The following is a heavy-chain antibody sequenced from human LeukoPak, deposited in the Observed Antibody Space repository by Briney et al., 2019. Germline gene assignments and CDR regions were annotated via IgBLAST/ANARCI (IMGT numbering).Heavy chain of an antibody. D-gene: IGHD6-19*01. CDR1: GGSIGSNY. CDR2: IYYTGGT. V-gene: IGHV4-59*08. J-gene: IGHJ4*02. CDR3: AKYGNSGWVIDN. Sequence: PSETLSLTCTVCGGSIGSNYWTWIRQPPGKGVEYIGYIYYTGGTNYNPSLKSRVTISVDTSKNQFSLKLSSVTAADTAVYFCAKYGNSGWVIDNWGQGTLVTVSS.